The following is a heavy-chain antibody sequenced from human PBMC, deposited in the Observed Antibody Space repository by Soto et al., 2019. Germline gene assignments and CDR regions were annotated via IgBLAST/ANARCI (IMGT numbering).Heavy chain of an antibody. CDR3: ATDPARTLRQN. CDR1: GFSFSSFS. CDR2: ISGRGGTTAT. D-gene: IGHD1-1*01. V-gene: IGHV3-48*03. J-gene: IGHJ1*01. Sequence: QPGGSLRLSCAASGFSFSSFSMNWVRQAPGKRLEWVAFISGRGGTTATYYSDSVKGRFTISTDNTQNFLFLQLNPQSVEDTAVYYCATDPARTLRQNWGQGPQVTVSS.